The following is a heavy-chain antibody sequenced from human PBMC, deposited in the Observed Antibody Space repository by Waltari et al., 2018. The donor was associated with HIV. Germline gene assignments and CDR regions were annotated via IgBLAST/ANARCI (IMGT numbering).Heavy chain of an antibody. CDR2: IYPGDSDT. CDR3: ARLDYASQTGGVFDY. Sequence: EVQLVQSGAEGKKPGESLTISCKGSGYSFTSYWIGWMRQLPGKGLEWMGIIYPGDSDTRYSPSFQGQVTISADKSISTAYLQWSSLKASDTAMYYCARLDYASQTGGVFDYWGQGTLVTVSS. D-gene: IGHD3-16*01. J-gene: IGHJ4*02. V-gene: IGHV5-51*01. CDR1: GYSFTSYW.